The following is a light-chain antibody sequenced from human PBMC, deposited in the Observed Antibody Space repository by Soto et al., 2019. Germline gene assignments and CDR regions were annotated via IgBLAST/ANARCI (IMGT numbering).Light chain of an antibody. V-gene: IGKV3-20*01. CDR3: QQYASSPLT. CDR1: QGVGRDY. J-gene: IGKJ4*01. CDR2: HAS. Sequence: EIVLTQSPGTLSLSPGERPPLSCGASQGVGRDYLAWYQQNPGQAPRLLIYHASSRATGIPDRFSGSGSGTDFTLTISRLEPEDFAEFYCQQYASSPLTFGGGTKVEIK.